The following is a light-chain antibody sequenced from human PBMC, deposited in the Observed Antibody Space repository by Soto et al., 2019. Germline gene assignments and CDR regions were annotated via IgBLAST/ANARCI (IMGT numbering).Light chain of an antibody. CDR1: QSISNK. Sequence: EIVMTQSPATLSLSPGERATLSCWASQSISNKLAWYQHRPGQAPRLLIYDTSTRAAGIPARFSGSGSGTDFTLTISSLQSEDFAVYYCQQYNNWRSITFGQGTRLESK. CDR2: DTS. V-gene: IGKV3-15*01. J-gene: IGKJ5*01. CDR3: QQYNNWRSIT.